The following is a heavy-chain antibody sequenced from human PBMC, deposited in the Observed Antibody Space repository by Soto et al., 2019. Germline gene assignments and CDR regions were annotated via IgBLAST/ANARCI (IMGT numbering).Heavy chain of an antibody. J-gene: IGHJ4*02. CDR1: GGSISSDY. D-gene: IGHD2-8*02. CDR3: ARHWTGLDY. CDR2: IHYSGST. Sequence: SETLSLTCTVSGGSISSDYWSWIRQPPGKGLEYIGYIHYSGSTNYKPSLRSRVTISVDTSKNQFSLKLSSVTAADTAVYYCARHWTGLDYWGQGTLVTVSS. V-gene: IGHV4-59*08.